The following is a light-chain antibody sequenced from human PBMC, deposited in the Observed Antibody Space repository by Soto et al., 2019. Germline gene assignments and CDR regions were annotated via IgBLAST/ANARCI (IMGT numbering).Light chain of an antibody. Sequence: DVQMTQSPSSLSASVGDSVTITCRASQTVLNHLSWFQQRPGKGPKLLIYDSSSLRAGVPSRFSGSGYGTDFTLTISTVHPEDSAIYFCHQSSSTPLTFGGGTRVEVK. J-gene: IGKJ4*01. CDR3: HQSSSTPLT. CDR1: QTVLNH. V-gene: IGKV1-39*01. CDR2: DSS.